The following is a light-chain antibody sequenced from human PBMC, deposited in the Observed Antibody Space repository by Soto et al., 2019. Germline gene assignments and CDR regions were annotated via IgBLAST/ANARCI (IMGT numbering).Light chain of an antibody. CDR1: QSVSSN. J-gene: IGKJ2*01. CDR3: HQYNNWPNT. CDR2: GAS. Sequence: EIVMTQSPATLSVSQGERATLSFRASQSVSSNLAWYQQNPGQAPRLLIYGASTRATGIPARFSGSGAGADFTPANSSLQSDDWVDYDGHQYNNWPNTFGQGTKLESK. V-gene: IGKV3-15*01.